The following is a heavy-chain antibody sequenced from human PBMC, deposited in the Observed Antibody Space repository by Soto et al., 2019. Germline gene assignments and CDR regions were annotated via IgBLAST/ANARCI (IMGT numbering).Heavy chain of an antibody. CDR3: ARDEYNNVRNWPNP. Sequence: QVQLVQSGPEVKKPGASVKVSCKASGYTFSNSGFSWMRQAPGQGLEWMGWISTYNGNTNYAQKFQGRLSMTTDTSTSTAFIELRTMRSDDTAVYYWARDEYNNVRNWPNPWGQGTLVTVTS. D-gene: IGHD1-20*01. CDR1: GYTFSNSG. V-gene: IGHV1-18*01. J-gene: IGHJ5*02. CDR2: ISTYNGNT.